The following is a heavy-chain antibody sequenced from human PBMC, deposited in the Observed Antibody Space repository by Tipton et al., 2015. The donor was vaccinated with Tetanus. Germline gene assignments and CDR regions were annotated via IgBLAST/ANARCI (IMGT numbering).Heavy chain of an antibody. CDR3: ARAVGDYYGPGGLESFQY. CDR1: GDTVISGGYY. J-gene: IGHJ1*01. D-gene: IGHD3-10*01. CDR2: IYHRGNT. V-gene: IGHV4-31*03. Sequence: LSLTCTVSGDTVISGGYYWSWIRQHPGKGLEWIGYIYHRGNTYYNPSLKSRVFMSIDTSKNVFSLRLSSATAADTAGYYCARAVGDYYGPGGLESFQYWAPGTLVPFSS.